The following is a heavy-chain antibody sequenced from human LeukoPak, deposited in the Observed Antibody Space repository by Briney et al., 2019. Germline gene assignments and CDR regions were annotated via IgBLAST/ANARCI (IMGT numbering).Heavy chain of an antibody. D-gene: IGHD3-22*01. CDR1: GGSISSYY. J-gene: IGHJ4*02. CDR3: ARENWGYDSSGYYSYYFDY. Sequence: SETLSLTCTVSGGSISSYYWSWIRQPPGKGLEWIGYIYYSGSTNYNPSLKSRVTMSVDTSKNQFSLKLSSVTAADTAVYYCARENWGYDSSGYYSYYFDYWGQGTLVTVSS. V-gene: IGHV4-59*12. CDR2: IYYSGST.